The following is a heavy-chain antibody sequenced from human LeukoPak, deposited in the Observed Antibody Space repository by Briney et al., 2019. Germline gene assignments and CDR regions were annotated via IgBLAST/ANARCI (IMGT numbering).Heavy chain of an antibody. CDR2: IYYSGST. CDR1: GGSMSSSF. D-gene: IGHD3-9*01. CDR3: ARRYHILTGYDAFDI. V-gene: IGHV4-59*08. Sequence: SETLSLTCTVFGGSMSSSFWSWIRQPPGKGLDWIGYIYYSGSTNYNPSLKSRVTISVDTSKNQFSLKLSSVTAADMAVYYCARRYHILTGYDAFDIWGRGTMVTVSS. J-gene: IGHJ3*02.